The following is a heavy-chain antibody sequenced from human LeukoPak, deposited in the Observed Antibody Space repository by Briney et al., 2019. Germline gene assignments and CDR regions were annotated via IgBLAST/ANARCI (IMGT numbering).Heavy chain of an antibody. CDR2: INPNSGGT. CDR1: GYTFTGYY. CDR3: ARDRGQSKIYYFDY. V-gene: IGHV1-2*02. J-gene: IGHJ4*02. Sequence: ASVKVSCKASGYTFTGYYMHWVRQAPGQGLEWMGWINPNSGGTNYAQKFQGRVTMTRDTSISTAYLELSRLRSDDTAVYYCARDRGQSKIYYFDYWGQGTLVTVSS.